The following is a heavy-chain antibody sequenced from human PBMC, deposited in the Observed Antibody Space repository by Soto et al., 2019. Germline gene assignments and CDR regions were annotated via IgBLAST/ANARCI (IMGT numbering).Heavy chain of an antibody. V-gene: IGHV4-39*01. CDR2: IYYSGST. J-gene: IGHJ6*02. CDR3: ARSLDYYGSGSYYRYYYYGMDV. CDR1: GGSISSSSYY. D-gene: IGHD3-10*01. Sequence: PSETLSLTCTVSGGSISSSSYYWGWIRQPPGKGLEWIGSIYYSGSTYYNPSLKSRVTISVDTSKNQFSLKLSSVTAADTAVYYCARSLDYYGSGSYYRYYYYGMDVWGQGTSVT.